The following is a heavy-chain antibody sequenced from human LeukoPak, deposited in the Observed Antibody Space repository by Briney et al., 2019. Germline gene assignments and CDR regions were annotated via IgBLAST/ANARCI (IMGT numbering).Heavy chain of an antibody. CDR1: GGSISSSSYY. CDR2: INHSGST. CDR3: ARRSYPDY. J-gene: IGHJ4*02. D-gene: IGHD1-26*01. Sequence: SETPSLTCTVSGGSISSSSYYWSWIRQPPGKGLEWIGEINHSGSTNYNPSLKSRVTISVDTSKNQFSLKLSSVTAADTAVYYCARRSYPDYWGQGTLVTVSS. V-gene: IGHV4-39*07.